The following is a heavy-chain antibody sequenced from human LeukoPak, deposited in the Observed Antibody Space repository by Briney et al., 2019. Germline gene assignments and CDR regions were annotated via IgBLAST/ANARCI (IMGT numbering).Heavy chain of an antibody. J-gene: IGHJ3*02. CDR3: ARESDSSGYEDDAFDI. CDR1: GFTFSNHN. V-gene: IGHV3-21*04. Sequence: GGSLRLSCAASGFTFSNHNMNWVRQAPGKGLEWVSSISTSSSYIYYADSVKGRFTISRDNAKNSLYLQMNGLRAEDTAVYYCARESDSSGYEDDAFDIWGQGTMVTVSS. D-gene: IGHD3-22*01. CDR2: ISTSSSYI.